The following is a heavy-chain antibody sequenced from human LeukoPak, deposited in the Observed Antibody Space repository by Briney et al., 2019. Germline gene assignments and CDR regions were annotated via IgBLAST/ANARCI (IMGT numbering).Heavy chain of an antibody. CDR3: ALPRGASGWDPFDY. J-gene: IGHJ4*02. CDR1: GFTFSSYW. V-gene: IGHV3-7*01. CDR2: IKQDGSDK. Sequence: GGSLGLSCAASGFTFSSYWMSWVRQAPGKGLEWVANIKQDGSDKYYVDSVKGRFTISRDNPKNSLYLQMNSLRAEDTAVYYCALPRGASGWDPFDYWGQGTLVTVSS. D-gene: IGHD6-19*01.